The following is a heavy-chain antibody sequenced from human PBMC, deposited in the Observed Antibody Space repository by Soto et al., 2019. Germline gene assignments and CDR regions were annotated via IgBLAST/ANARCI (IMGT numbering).Heavy chain of an antibody. Sequence: EVQLVESGGGWVQPGGSLRLSCAASGLTFSVYTMNWVRQAPGKGLDWVSYITGSSDRILFADSVKGRFTVSRDNAKNSVDLQMNSLRDEDTGVYYCTTSPGHLMHLGQGTLVSVSS. CDR1: GLTFSVYT. CDR3: TTSPGHLMH. CDR2: ITGSSDRI. J-gene: IGHJ4*02. V-gene: IGHV3-48*02.